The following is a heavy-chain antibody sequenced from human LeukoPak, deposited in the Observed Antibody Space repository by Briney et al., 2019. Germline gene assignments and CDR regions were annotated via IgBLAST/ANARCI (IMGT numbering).Heavy chain of an antibody. CDR1: GFTFRDYY. D-gene: IGHD6-6*01. J-gene: IGHJ4*02. CDR2: ISSRGTTT. Sequence: GGSLRLSCLASGFTFRDYYMTWIRQAPGKGLEWISFISSRGTTTDYADSVKGRFTISRDNANSSLFLQMNSLRAEDTALYYCAKDSSVSDYWGQGTLATVSS. V-gene: IGHV3-11*01. CDR3: AKDSSVSDY.